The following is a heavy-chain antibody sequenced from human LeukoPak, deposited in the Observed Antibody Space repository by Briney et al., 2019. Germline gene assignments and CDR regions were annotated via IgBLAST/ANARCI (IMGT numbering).Heavy chain of an antibody. Sequence: GGSLRLSCAASGFTFSSCAMSWVRQAPGKGLEWVSAISSGGGSTYYAGSVKGRFTTSRDNSKNTLYLQMNSLRAEDTAVYYCAKGTYSSSPRDYWGQGTLVTVSS. CDR3: AKGTYSSSPRDY. CDR1: GFTFSSCA. J-gene: IGHJ4*02. D-gene: IGHD6-6*01. V-gene: IGHV3-23*01. CDR2: ISSGGGST.